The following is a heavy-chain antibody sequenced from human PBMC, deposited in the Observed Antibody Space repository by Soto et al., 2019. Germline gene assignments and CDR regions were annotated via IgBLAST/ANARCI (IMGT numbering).Heavy chain of an antibody. CDR2: ISGSGGST. D-gene: IGHD2-2*01. Sequence: EVQLLESGGGLVQPGGSLRLSCAASGFTFSSYAMSWVRQAPGKGLEWVSAISGSGGSTYYADSVKGRFTISRDNSKKTLYLQMNSLRAEDTAVYYCAKGGQKRLYCSSTSCHSEYAFDIWGQGTMVTVSS. CDR3: AKGGQKRLYCSSTSCHSEYAFDI. CDR1: GFTFSSYA. V-gene: IGHV3-23*01. J-gene: IGHJ3*02.